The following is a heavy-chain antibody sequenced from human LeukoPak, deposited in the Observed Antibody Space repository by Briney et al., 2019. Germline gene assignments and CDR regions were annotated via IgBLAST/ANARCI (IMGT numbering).Heavy chain of an antibody. CDR2: INPNSGGT. J-gene: IGHJ4*02. D-gene: IGHD6-6*01. Sequence: ASVKVSCKASGYTFTSYGISWVRQAPGQGLEWMGWINPNSGGTNYAQKFQGRVTMTRDTSISTAYMELSRLRSDDTAVYYCARAMSIAARLQTIFDYWGQGTLVTVSS. V-gene: IGHV1-2*02. CDR1: GYTFTSYG. CDR3: ARAMSIAARLQTIFDY.